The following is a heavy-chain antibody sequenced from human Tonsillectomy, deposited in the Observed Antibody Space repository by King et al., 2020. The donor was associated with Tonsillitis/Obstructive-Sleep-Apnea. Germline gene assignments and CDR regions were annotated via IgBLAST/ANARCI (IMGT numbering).Heavy chain of an antibody. Sequence: VQLVESGGGLVKPGGSLRLSCAASGFTFSNAWMSWVRQAPGEGLEWVGRIKSKTYGGKTDYAAPVKGRFPIPRDDSKNTLLLQMNSLKTEDTAVYYCTIYCGGDCDWSFDYWGQGTMVTVSS. CDR2: IKSKTYGGKT. J-gene: IGHJ4*03. CDR1: GFTFSNAW. V-gene: IGHV3-15*01. CDR3: TIYCGGDCDWSFDY. D-gene: IGHD2-21*01.